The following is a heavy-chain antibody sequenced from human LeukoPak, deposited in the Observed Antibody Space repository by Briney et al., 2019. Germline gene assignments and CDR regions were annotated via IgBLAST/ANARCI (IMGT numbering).Heavy chain of an antibody. D-gene: IGHD6-13*01. CDR2: IKEDGSEK. CDR3: ARSDGIAAAGPFDY. Sequence: PGGSLRLSCAASGLTFSFYWMSWVRQAPGKGLEWVANIKEDGSEKYYVDSVKGRFTISRDNSKNTLYLQMNSLRAEDTAVYFCARSDGIAAAGPFDYWGQGTLVTVSS. CDR1: GLTFSFYW. J-gene: IGHJ4*02. V-gene: IGHV3-7*05.